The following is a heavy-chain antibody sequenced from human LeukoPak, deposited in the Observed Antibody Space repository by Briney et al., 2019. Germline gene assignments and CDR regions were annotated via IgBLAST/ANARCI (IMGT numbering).Heavy chain of an antibody. D-gene: IGHD3-3*01. V-gene: IGHV3-72*01. J-gene: IGHJ6*03. CDR2: TRNKANSYTT. Sequence: LSGGSLRLSCVASGFTFRDHYMDWVRQAPGKGLEWVGRTRNKANSYTTEYAASVKGRFTISRGDSKNLLYLQMNSLKTEDTAVYYCAREPYHDFWGGYSSVDHYYYYMDVWGKGTTVTVSS. CDR1: GFTFRDHY. CDR3: AREPYHDFWGGYSSVDHYYYYMDV.